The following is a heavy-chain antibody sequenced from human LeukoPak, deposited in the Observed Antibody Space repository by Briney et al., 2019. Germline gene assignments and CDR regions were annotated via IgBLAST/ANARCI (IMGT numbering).Heavy chain of an antibody. CDR2: ISAYNGNT. J-gene: IGHJ5*02. CDR1: GYTFTSYG. Sequence: VASVKVSCKASGYTFTSYGISWVRQAPGQGLEWMGWISAYNGNTNYAQKLQGRVTMTTDTSTSTAYMELRSLRSDDTAVYYCARGGTQWLVQRNWFDPWGQGTLVTVSS. V-gene: IGHV1-18*01. D-gene: IGHD6-19*01. CDR3: ARGGTQWLVQRNWFDP.